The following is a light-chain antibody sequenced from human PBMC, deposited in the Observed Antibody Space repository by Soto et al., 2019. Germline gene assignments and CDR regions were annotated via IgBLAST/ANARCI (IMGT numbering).Light chain of an antibody. CDR3: CSYAGSSTSYV. J-gene: IGLJ1*01. V-gene: IGLV2-23*01. CDR2: EGS. CDR1: SSDVGSYNL. Sequence: QSVLTQPASVSGSRGQSITISCTGTSSDVGSYNLVSWYQQHPGKAPKLMIYEGSKRPSGVSNRFSGSKSGNTASLTISGLQAEDEADYYCCSYAGSSTSYVFGTGTKLTVL.